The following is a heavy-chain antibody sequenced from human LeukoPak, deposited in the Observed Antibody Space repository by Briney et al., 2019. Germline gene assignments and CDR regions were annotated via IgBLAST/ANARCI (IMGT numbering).Heavy chain of an antibody. Sequence: ASVKVSCTASGYTFTSYDINWVRQATGQGLEWMGWMNPNSGNTGYAQKFQGRVTTTRNTSISTAYMELSSLRSEDTAVYYCARGFSTYYYYYYGMDVWGQGTTVTVSS. J-gene: IGHJ6*02. V-gene: IGHV1-8*01. D-gene: IGHD2-2*01. CDR3: ARGFSTYYYYYYGMDV. CDR1: GYTFTSYD. CDR2: MNPNSGNT.